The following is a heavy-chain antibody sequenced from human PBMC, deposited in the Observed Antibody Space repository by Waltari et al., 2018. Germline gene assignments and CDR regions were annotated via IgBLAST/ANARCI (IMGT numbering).Heavy chain of an antibody. D-gene: IGHD3-10*01. CDR1: GGTFSSYA. J-gene: IGHJ4*02. Sequence: QVQLVQSGAEVKKPGSSVKVSCKASGGTFSSYAISWVRQAPGQGLEWMEGIIPIFGTANDAQKFHGRVPITADESTSTAYMELSSLRSEDTAVYYCARDPRNYYVSGSYHYFDYWGQGTLVTVSS. V-gene: IGHV1-69*01. CDR2: IIPIFGTA. CDR3: ARDPRNYYVSGSYHYFDY.